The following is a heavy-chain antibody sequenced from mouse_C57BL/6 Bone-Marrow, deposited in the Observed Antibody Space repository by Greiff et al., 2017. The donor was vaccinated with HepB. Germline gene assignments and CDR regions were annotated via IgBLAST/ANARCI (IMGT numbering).Heavy chain of an antibody. CDR1: GFNIKDYY. CDR2: IDPEDGET. CDR3: ASGLGSSYWKVDE. Sequence: EVKLMESGAELVKPGASVKLSCTASGFNIKDYYMHWVKQRTEQGLEWIGRIDPEDGETKSAPKFQCKATITADTSSNTSYLQLSSLTSEETAVYNGASGLGSSYWKVDEGGTGTTGSVSS. J-gene: IGHJ1*03. D-gene: IGHD1-1*01. V-gene: IGHV14-2*01.